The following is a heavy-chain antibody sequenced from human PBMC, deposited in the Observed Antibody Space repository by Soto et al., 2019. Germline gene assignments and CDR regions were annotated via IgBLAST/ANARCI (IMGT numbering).Heavy chain of an antibody. CDR3: ARDVRPFTNYVWGNFDY. Sequence: PGGSLRLSCAASGFTFSSYSMNWVRQAPGKGLEWVSYISSSSSTIYYADSVKGRFTISRDNAKNSLYLQMNSLRAEDTAVYYCARDVRPFTNYVWGNFDYWGQGTLVTVSS. CDR2: ISSSSSTI. J-gene: IGHJ4*02. CDR1: GFTFSSYS. V-gene: IGHV3-48*01. D-gene: IGHD3-16*01.